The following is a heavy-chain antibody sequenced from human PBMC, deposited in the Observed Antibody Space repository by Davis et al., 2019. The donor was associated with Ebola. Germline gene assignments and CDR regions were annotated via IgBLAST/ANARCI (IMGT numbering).Heavy chain of an antibody. D-gene: IGHD4-23*01. Sequence: SETLSLTCTVSGGSISSHYWTWIRQPPGKGLEWIGHIHYSGSTHYNPSLKSRVTTSVDMSKNQFSLKLSSVTAADTAVYYCARHGPAQQAVGGMDVWGKGTTVTVSS. CDR3: ARHGPAQQAVGGMDV. CDR1: GGSISSHY. CDR2: IHYSGST. J-gene: IGHJ6*04. V-gene: IGHV4-59*08.